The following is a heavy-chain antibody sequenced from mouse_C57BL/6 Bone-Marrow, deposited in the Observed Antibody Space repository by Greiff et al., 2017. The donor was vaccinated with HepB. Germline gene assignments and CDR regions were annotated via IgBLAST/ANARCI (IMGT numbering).Heavy chain of an antibody. CDR2: ISSGGSYT. V-gene: IGHV5-6*01. D-gene: IGHD4-1*01. J-gene: IGHJ2*01. CDR1: GFTFSSYG. CDR3: ARHGTGDY. Sequence: EVKLMESGGDLVKPGGSLKLSCAASGFTFSSYGMSWVRQTPDKRLEWVATISSGGSYTYYPDSVKGRFTISRDNAKNTLYLQMSSLKSEDTAMYYCARHGTGDYWGQGTTLTVSS.